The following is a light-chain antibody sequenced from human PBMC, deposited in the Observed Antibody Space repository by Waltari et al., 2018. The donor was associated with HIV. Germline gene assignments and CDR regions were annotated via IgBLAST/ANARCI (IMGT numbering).Light chain of an antibody. CDR3: ASTDSSGNHRL. Sequence: SYELTQPPSVSVSPGQTARITCSGDALPKKYAYWYQQKSGQAPVLVIYEDSKRPSGIPQRISGSKSGTTATLTISGAQVEDEADYYCASTDSSGNHRLFGGGTKLTVL. V-gene: IGLV3-10*01. CDR2: EDS. J-gene: IGLJ2*01. CDR1: ALPKKY.